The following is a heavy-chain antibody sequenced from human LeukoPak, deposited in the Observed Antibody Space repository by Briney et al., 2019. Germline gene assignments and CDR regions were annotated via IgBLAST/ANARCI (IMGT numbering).Heavy chain of an antibody. Sequence: SQTLSLTCTVSGDSISRDGSYWRWIRQYPGKGLEWIGYIYHSGYTYSNPSLKSRVTMSVDTSQNQFSLKIISVTAADTAVYFCARAGRGVNWYYYIDVWGTGTTVTVSS. J-gene: IGHJ6*03. V-gene: IGHV4-31*03. D-gene: IGHD1-1*01. CDR1: GDSISRDGSY. CDR3: ARAGRGVNWYYYIDV. CDR2: IYHSGYT.